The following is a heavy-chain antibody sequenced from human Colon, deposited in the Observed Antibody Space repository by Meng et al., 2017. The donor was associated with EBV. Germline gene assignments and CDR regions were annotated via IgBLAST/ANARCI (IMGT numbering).Heavy chain of an antibody. V-gene: IGHV4-39*01. J-gene: IGHJ4*02. CDR3: ARRRGGSGRDC. CDR2: IYHSGST. CDR1: GGSISSNGYY. D-gene: IGHD3-10*01. Sequence: LPVQESGPGLVKPSETLSLTCTVSGGSISSNGYYWDWVRQPPGKGLEWIGAIYHSGSTSYNPSLQSRVTMFVDTSKNQFSLMLTSVTATDTAVYYCARRRGGSGRDCWGQGTLVTVSS.